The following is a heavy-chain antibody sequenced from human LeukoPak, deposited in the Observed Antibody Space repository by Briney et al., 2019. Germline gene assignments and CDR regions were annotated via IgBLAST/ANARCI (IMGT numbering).Heavy chain of an antibody. CDR2: VDHTGST. D-gene: IGHD3-10*01. CDR3: ARDSGTTGEVKFDP. J-gene: IGHJ5*02. Sequence: SETLSLTCTVSGDSISSYYWSWIRQPPGKGLEWIGYVDHTGSTKFNPSLNGRVSISRDTSNNFFSLRLRSVTAADTAVYYCARDSGTTGEVKFDPWGQGTLVTVSS. V-gene: IGHV4-59*12. CDR1: GDSISSYY.